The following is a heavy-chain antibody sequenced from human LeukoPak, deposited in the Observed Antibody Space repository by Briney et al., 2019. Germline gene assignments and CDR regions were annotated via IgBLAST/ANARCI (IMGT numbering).Heavy chain of an antibody. Sequence: PSETLSLTCSVSGGSISSYYWSWIRQPPGKGLEWIGYIYYSGSTNYNPSLKSRVTISVDTSKNQFSLKLSSVTAADTAVYYCADSRHDAFDISGQGTMVTVSS. CDR1: GGSISSYY. V-gene: IGHV4-59*01. D-gene: IGHD2/OR15-2a*01. CDR3: ADSRHDAFDI. J-gene: IGHJ3*02. CDR2: IYYSGST.